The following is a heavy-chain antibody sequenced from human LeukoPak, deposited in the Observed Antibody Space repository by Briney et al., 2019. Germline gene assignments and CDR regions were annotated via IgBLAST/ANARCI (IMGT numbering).Heavy chain of an antibody. V-gene: IGHV3-21*01. D-gene: IGHD4-17*01. CDR2: ISSGGDHI. Sequence: GGSLRLSCAASGFTFSSYWMSWVRQAPGKGLEWVSSISSGGDHISYADSVKGRFTISRDNANNLVYLQMNCLRAEDTAVFYCARDLYGDYAFDIWSQGTVVTVSS. CDR1: GFTFSSYW. J-gene: IGHJ3*02. CDR3: ARDLYGDYAFDI.